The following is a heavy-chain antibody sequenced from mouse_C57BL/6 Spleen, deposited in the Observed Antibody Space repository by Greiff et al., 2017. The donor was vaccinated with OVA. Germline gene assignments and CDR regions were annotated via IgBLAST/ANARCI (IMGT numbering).Heavy chain of an antibody. Sequence: EVQLVESGGGLVQPGGSLKLSCAASGFTFSDYYMYWVRQTPEKRLEWVAYISNGGGSTYYPDTVKGRFTISRDNAKNTLYLQMSRLKSEDTAMYYCARYYDYDEGYAMDYWGQGTSVTFSS. CDR2: ISNGGGST. J-gene: IGHJ4*01. CDR1: GFTFSDYY. D-gene: IGHD2-4*01. V-gene: IGHV5-12*01. CDR3: ARYYDYDEGYAMDY.